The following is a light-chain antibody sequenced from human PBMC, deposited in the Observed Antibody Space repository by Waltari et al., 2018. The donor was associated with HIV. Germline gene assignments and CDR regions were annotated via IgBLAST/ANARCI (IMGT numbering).Light chain of an antibody. CDR3: QSHDSSLSGSV. J-gene: IGLJ2*01. V-gene: IGLV1-40*01. CDR1: SSNIGAGYD. Sequence: QSVLTQPPSVSGAPGQSVTISCTGSSSNIGAGYDVHWYRQLPGTAPKLLTYGNNNLPSGVPDRFSNSKSGRSASLAITGLQTEDEADYYCQSHDSSLSGSVFGGGTKLTVL. CDR2: GNN.